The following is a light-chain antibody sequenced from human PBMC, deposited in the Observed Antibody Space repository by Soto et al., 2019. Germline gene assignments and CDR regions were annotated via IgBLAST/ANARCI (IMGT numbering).Light chain of an antibody. Sequence: EIVLTQSPGTLSLSPGERATLSCRASQSVSSKYLAWYQQKPGQAPRVLIYGTSIRASGVPERFSGGVSGTDFTLTITRLEPEDFAVYYCQQYGSSLFTFGPGTKVDIK. CDR2: GTS. CDR3: QQYGSSLFT. J-gene: IGKJ3*01. CDR1: QSVSSKY. V-gene: IGKV3-20*01.